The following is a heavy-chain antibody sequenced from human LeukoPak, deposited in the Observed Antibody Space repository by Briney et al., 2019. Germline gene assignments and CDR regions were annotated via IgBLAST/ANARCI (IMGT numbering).Heavy chain of an antibody. V-gene: IGHV4-4*07. J-gene: IGHJ4*02. D-gene: IGHD4-17*01. Sequence: PSETLSLTCAVSGDSISSYYWSWIRQPAGKGLEWIGRIYSSGDTNYTPSLKSRVTMSVDTSKNQFSLKLNSVAAADTAVYYCARDGDYHYFDYWGQGTLVTVSS. CDR1: GDSISSYY. CDR3: ARDGDYHYFDY. CDR2: IYSSGDT.